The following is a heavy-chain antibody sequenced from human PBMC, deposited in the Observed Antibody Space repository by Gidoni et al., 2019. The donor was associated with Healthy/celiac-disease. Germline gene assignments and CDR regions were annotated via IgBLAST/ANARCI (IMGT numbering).Heavy chain of an antibody. V-gene: IGHV3-48*03. Sequence: EVQLVESGGGLVQPGGSLRLSCAASGFTFSSYEMNWVRQAPGKGLEWVSYISSSGSTIYYADSVKGRFTISRDNAKNSLYLQMNSLRAEDTAVYYCARAEITIFGVVDCMDVWGQGTTVTVSS. CDR2: ISSSGSTI. CDR1: GFTFSSYE. CDR3: ARAEITIFGVVDCMDV. D-gene: IGHD3-3*01. J-gene: IGHJ6*02.